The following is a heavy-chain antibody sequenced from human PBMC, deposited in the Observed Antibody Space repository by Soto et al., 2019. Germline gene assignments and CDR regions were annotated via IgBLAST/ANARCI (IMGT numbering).Heavy chain of an antibody. V-gene: IGHV4-59*08. J-gene: IGHJ6*02. CDR3: ARQGFGPLHGLVDV. D-gene: IGHD3-10*01. CDR1: GGSISSYY. Sequence: QVQLQESGPGLVKPSETLSLSCTVSGGSISSYYWSWFRQSPGKRMEWIGYVHHSWGSSYNPSLQSQVAISLDQPKPQFSLKETSVTATDTAVYYCARQGFGPLHGLVDVWGQGTTVTVSS. CDR2: VHHSWGS.